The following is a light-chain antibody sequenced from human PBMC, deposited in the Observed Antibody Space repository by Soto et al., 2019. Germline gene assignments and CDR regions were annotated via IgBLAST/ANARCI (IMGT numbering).Light chain of an antibody. CDR1: SGPVTSGHY. Sequence: QTVVTQEPSLSVSPGGTVTLTCGSSSGPVTSGHYSYWFQQKPGQAPKTLIYDTTHKHSWTPARFSGSLLGGKAALTLSGAQPDDEADYYCLLGYSGAWVFGGGTKLTVL. V-gene: IGLV7-46*01. J-gene: IGLJ3*02. CDR3: LLGYSGAWV. CDR2: DTT.